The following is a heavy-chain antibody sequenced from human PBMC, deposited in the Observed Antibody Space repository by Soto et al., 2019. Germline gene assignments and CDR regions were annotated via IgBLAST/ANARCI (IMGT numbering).Heavy chain of an antibody. D-gene: IGHD4-4*01. Sequence: QVQLVESGGGVVQPGRSLRLSCAASGFTFSSYAMHWVRQAPGKGLEWVAVISYDGSNKYYADSVKGRFTISRDNSKNPLHLHMKSRRAEDTAVYYCARPLWRNDYNWGYFDLWGRGTLVTVSS. J-gene: IGHJ2*01. CDR1: GFTFSSYA. V-gene: IGHV3-30-3*01. CDR3: ARPLWRNDYNWGYFDL. CDR2: ISYDGSNK.